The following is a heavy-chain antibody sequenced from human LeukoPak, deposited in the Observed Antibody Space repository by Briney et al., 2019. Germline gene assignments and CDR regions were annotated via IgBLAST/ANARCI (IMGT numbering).Heavy chain of an antibody. D-gene: IGHD5-24*01. V-gene: IGHV3-30*03. Sequence: QPGRSLRLSCAASGLTFSRFGMHWVRQAPGKGLDWVALISHDGSQRYYTDSVKGRFTISRDNSKNTLYLQMNSLRAEDTAVYYCARPPLGPNRLRDGYRYYFDYWGQGTLVTVSS. CDR3: ARPPLGPNRLRDGYRYYFDY. CDR1: GLTFSRFG. CDR2: ISHDGSQR. J-gene: IGHJ4*02.